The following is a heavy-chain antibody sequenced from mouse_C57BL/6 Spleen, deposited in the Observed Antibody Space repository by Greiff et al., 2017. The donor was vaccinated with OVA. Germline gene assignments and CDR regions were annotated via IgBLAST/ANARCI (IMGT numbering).Heavy chain of an antibody. V-gene: IGHV1-82*01. CDR3: AISGTTVVAN. D-gene: IGHD1-1*01. CDR2: LYPGDGAT. J-gene: IGHJ2*01. Sequence: VQLQQSGPELVKPGASVKISCKASGYAFSSSWMNWVKQRPGKGLEWIGRLYPGDGATNYNGKFKGKATLTADKSSSTAYMPLSTLTSEDSAVYFCAISGTTVVANWGQGTTLTVSS. CDR1: GYAFSSSW.